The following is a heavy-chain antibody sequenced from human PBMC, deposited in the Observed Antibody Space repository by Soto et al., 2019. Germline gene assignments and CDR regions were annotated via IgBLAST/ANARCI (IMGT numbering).Heavy chain of an antibody. CDR2: ISYTSSTI. J-gene: IGHJ5*02. Sequence: GGSLRLSCAASGFTFSTYSMNWVRQAPGKGLEWVPYISYTSSTIYYADSVKGRFTISRDNAKNSLFLQMNSLRDEDTAVYYCARDNGLAGSFDPWGQGTLVTVSS. CDR1: GFTFSTYS. CDR3: ARDNGLAGSFDP. D-gene: IGHD2-21*01. V-gene: IGHV3-48*02.